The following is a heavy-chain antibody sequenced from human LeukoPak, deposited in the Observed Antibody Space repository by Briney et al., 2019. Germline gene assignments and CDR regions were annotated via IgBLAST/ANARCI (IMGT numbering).Heavy chain of an antibody. CDR2: IKSKTDGGTT. D-gene: IGHD1-26*01. CDR3: TTVGVGATMTTPPV. CDR1: GFTFSNAW. J-gene: IGHJ4*02. V-gene: IGHV3-15*01. Sequence: GGTLRLSCAASGFTFSNAWMSWVRQAPGKGLEWDGRIKSKTDGGTTDYAAPVKGSSTISRDDSKNTLYLKMNSLKTEDTAVYYCTTVGVGATMTTPPVWGQGTLVTVSS.